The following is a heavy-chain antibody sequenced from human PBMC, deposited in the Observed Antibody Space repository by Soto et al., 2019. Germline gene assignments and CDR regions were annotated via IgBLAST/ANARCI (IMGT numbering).Heavy chain of an antibody. V-gene: IGHV1-18*01. D-gene: IGHD3-22*01. CDR3: ARDLVPKSSGFFPFDY. CDR1: GYTFNIYG. CDR2: ISAFNGKT. Sequence: QIQLVQSGAEVKKPGASVKVSCKASGYTFNIYGINWVRQAPGQGLEWMGWISAFNGKTNYAQNVQGRVTMTTDTSTSTAYVELRSLRSDDTAVYYWARDLVPKSSGFFPFDYWGHGTLVTVSS. J-gene: IGHJ4*01.